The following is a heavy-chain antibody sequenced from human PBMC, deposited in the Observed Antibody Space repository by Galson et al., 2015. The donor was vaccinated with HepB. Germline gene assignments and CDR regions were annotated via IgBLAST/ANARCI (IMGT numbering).Heavy chain of an antibody. Sequence: VKVSCKVSGYTFTDYYVHWVQQAPGKGLEWMGLVDPEDGETIYAEKFQGRVTITADTSTDTAYMELSSLRSEDTAVYYCATDQKDLRASRPLYWYFDLWGRGTLVTVSS. V-gene: IGHV1-69-2*01. J-gene: IGHJ2*01. CDR3: ATDQKDLRASRPLYWYFDL. CDR2: VDPEDGET. CDR1: GYTFTDYY.